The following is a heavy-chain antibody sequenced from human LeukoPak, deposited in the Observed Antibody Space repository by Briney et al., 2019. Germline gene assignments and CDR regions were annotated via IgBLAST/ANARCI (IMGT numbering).Heavy chain of an antibody. D-gene: IGHD5-18*01. CDR1: GYTFTSYY. Sequence: ASVKVSCKASGYTFTSYYMHWVRQAPGQGLEWMGIINPSGGSTSYAQKFQGRVTMTRDTSTSTVYMELSSLRSEDTAVYYCATAFWDPGYSYGFFDYWGQGTLVTVSS. CDR3: ATAFWDPGYSYGFFDY. CDR2: INPSGGST. J-gene: IGHJ4*02. V-gene: IGHV1-46*01.